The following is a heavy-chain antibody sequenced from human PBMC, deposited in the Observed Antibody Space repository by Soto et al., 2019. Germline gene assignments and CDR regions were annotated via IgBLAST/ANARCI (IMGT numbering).Heavy chain of an antibody. V-gene: IGHV4-31*03. Sequence: QVQLQESGPGLVKPSQTLSLTCTVSVGSISSGGDYWSWIRQHPGKGLEWIGYIYYSGSTYYKPSLTSRVTISVDTSKHHFSLKLSSVTAADTAVYYCARGDNDYGDYVWGQGTLVTVSS. D-gene: IGHD4-17*01. CDR1: VGSISSGGDY. CDR2: IYYSGST. J-gene: IGHJ4*02. CDR3: ARGDNDYGDYV.